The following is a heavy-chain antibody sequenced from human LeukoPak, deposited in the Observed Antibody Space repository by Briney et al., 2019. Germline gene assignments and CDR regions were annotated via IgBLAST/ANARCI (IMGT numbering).Heavy chain of an antibody. CDR1: GGSISSSSYY. CDR3: ASTPYDFWSGYRIFDY. V-gene: IGHV4-39*01. Sequence: SETLSLTCTVSGGSISSSSYYWGWIRQPPGKGLEWIGSIYYSGSTYYNPSLKSRVTISVDTSKNQFSLKLSSVTAADTAVYYCASTPYDFWSGYRIFDYWGQGTLVTVSS. D-gene: IGHD3-3*01. CDR2: IYYSGST. J-gene: IGHJ4*02.